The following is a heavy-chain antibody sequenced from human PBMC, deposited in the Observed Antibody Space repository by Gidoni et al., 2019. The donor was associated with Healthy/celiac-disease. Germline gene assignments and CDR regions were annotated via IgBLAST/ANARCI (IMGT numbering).Heavy chain of an antibody. CDR2: MNPNSGNT. V-gene: IGHV1-8*01. CDR3: ARRPSSTWYNWFDP. J-gene: IGHJ5*02. CDR1: GYTFTIYD. Sequence: QVQLVQSGAEVKKPGASVKVSCKASGYTFTIYDINWVRQATGQGLEWMGWMNPNSGNTGYAQKFQGRVTMTRNTSISTAYMELSSLRSEDTAVYYCARRPSSTWYNWFDPWGQGTLVTVSS. D-gene: IGHD2-15*01.